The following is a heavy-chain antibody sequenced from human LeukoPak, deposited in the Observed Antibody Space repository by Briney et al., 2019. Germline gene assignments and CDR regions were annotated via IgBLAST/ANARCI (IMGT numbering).Heavy chain of an antibody. CDR2: ISAYNGNT. V-gene: IGHV1-18*01. J-gene: IGHJ6*02. CDR1: GYTFTSYG. Sequence: ASVKVSCKASGYTFTSYGISWVRQAPGQGLEWMGWISAYNGNTNYAQKLQGRVTMTTDTSTSTAYMELRSLRSDDTAVYYCARDYSSSWPHLNPPHGDGMDVWGQGTTVTVSS. CDR3: ARDYSSSWPHLNPPHGDGMDV. D-gene: IGHD6-13*01.